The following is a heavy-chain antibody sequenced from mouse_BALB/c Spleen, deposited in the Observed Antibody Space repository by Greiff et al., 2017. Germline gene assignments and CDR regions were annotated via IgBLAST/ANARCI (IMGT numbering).Heavy chain of an antibody. V-gene: IGHV5-6-4*01. Sequence: DVQLVESGGGLVKPGGSLKLSCAASGFTFSSYTMSWVRQTPEKRLEWVATISSGGSYTYYPDSVKGRFTISRDNAKNTLYLQMSSLKSEDTAMYYCTNYGIFDYWGQGTTLTVSS. CDR2: ISSGGSYT. D-gene: IGHD2-1*01. CDR1: GFTFSSYT. J-gene: IGHJ2*01. CDR3: TNYGIFDY.